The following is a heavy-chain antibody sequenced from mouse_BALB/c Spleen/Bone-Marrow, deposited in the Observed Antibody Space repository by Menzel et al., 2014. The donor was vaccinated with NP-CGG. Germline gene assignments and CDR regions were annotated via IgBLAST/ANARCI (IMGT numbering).Heavy chain of an antibody. D-gene: IGHD3-2*01. J-gene: IGHJ4*01. CDR2: ISTYSGNT. CDR3: ARDISGYVRAMDY. V-gene: IGHV1-67*01. CDR1: GYTFTDYA. Sequence: LQESGPELVSPGVSVKISCKASGYTFTDYAIHWVKQSHSKRLEWIGIISTYSGNTNYNQKFKGKATMTVDKSSSTAYTELARLTSEDSAIYYCARDISGYVRAMDYWGQGTSVTVSS.